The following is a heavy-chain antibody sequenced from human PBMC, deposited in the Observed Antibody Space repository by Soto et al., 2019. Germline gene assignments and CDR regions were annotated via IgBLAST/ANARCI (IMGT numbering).Heavy chain of an antibody. Sequence: LRGPGKASGWTFSNYAMHRVRQAPGMGLEWVAVISYYGSNIYYSDSVKGRFTISRDSSKNTLYLQMNSLRPGDTALYYCARDRGAVAAYFFDYWGQGARVTV. CDR1: GWTFSNYA. J-gene: IGHJ4*02. D-gene: IGHD6-19*01. CDR3: ARDRGAVAAYFFDY. CDR2: ISYYGSNI. V-gene: IGHV3-30-3*01.